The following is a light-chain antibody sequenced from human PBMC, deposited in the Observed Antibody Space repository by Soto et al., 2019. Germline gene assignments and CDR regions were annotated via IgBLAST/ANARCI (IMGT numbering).Light chain of an antibody. CDR3: QQYASARRT. CDR1: QSVSRNF. CDR2: HAS. J-gene: IGKJ2*02. Sequence: ENVLTQSPGTLSLSPGERATLSCRASQSVSRNFLAWYQQKPGQAPRLLIYHASNRATGIPDRFSGSGSGPDFTLTISILEPEDFAMYYFQQYASARRTFGQGTNLEIK. V-gene: IGKV3-20*01.